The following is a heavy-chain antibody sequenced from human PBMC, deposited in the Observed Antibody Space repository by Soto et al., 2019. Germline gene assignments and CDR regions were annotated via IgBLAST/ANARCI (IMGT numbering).Heavy chain of an antibody. J-gene: IGHJ4*02. CDR2: ISWNSGSI. V-gene: IGHV3-9*01. Sequence: GGSLRLSCAASGFTFDDYAMHWVRQAPGKGLEWVSGISWNSGSIGYADSVKGRFTISRDNAKNSLYLQMNSLRAEDTALYYCAKEESPRYDFGRGYTFAYWGQGTLVTVSS. D-gene: IGHD3-3*01. CDR3: AKEESPRYDFGRGYTFAY. CDR1: GFTFDDYA.